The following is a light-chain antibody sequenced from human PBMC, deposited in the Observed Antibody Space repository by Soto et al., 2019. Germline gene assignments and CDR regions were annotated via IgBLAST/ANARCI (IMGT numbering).Light chain of an antibody. Sequence: ENVLTQSPGTLSLSPGERVTLSCRASQDIRSHLAWYQQKPGQAPRLLIFDASSRATGIPDRFSGSGSGTDFTLSISRLEPEDFAVYYCQQYGTSPRTFGQGTKGDIK. CDR3: QQYGTSPRT. V-gene: IGKV3-20*01. CDR2: DAS. J-gene: IGKJ1*01. CDR1: QDIRSH.